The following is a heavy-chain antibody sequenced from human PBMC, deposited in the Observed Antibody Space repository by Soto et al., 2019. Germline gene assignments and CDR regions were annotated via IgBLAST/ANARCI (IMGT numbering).Heavy chain of an antibody. D-gene: IGHD6-19*01. Sequence: GGSLRLSCAASGFTFSSYAMHWVRQAPGKGLEWVAVISYDGSNKYYADSVNGRFTISRDNSKNTRYLQMNSLIAEDTAVYYCARTVAGSLGYYYYYGMDVWGQGTTVTVSS. J-gene: IGHJ6*02. CDR2: ISYDGSNK. CDR3: ARTVAGSLGYYYYYGMDV. V-gene: IGHV3-30-3*01. CDR1: GFTFSSYA.